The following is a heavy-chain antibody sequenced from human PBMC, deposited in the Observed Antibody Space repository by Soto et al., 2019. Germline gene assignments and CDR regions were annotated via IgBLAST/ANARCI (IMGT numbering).Heavy chain of an antibody. CDR1: GGSISSGGCY. Sequence: PSETLSLTCTFSGGSISSGGCYWSWIRQHPGKGLEWIGYIYYSGSTNYNPSLKSRVTISVDTSKNQFSLKLSSVTAADTAVYYCAGITMVRGVTNYYYYGMDVWGQGTTVTVSS. V-gene: IGHV4-61*08. CDR3: AGITMVRGVTNYYYYGMDV. D-gene: IGHD3-10*01. CDR2: IYYSGST. J-gene: IGHJ6*02.